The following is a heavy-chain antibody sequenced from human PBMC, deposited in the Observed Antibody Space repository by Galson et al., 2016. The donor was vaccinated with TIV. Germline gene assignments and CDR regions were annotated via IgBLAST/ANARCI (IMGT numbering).Heavy chain of an antibody. CDR2: IYLGGSLI. J-gene: IGHJ3*02. Sequence: QSGAEVKKPGESLKISCKGSGYRFTSSWIGWVRQMPGKGLEWMGIIYLGGSLIRYRPSFQGQVTISADKSINIVYLEWSSLKASDPAMYYCARQNDYGDYRGDAFDIWGQGTMVTVSS. D-gene: IGHD4-17*01. V-gene: IGHV5-51*01. CDR1: GYRFTSSW. CDR3: ARQNDYGDYRGDAFDI.